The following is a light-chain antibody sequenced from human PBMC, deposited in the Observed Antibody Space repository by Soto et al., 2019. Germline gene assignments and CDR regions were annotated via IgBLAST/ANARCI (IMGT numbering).Light chain of an antibody. CDR1: SSNIGSNY. Sequence: QSVLTQPPSASGTPGQRVTISCSGSSSNIGSNYVYWYQQLPGTVPQLLIYRNSERPSGVPDRFSGSKSGTSASLAISGLRSEDEADYYCAAWDDSLSGVGFCGGTNVTVL. V-gene: IGLV1-47*01. J-gene: IGLJ2*01. CDR3: AAWDDSLSGVG. CDR2: RNS.